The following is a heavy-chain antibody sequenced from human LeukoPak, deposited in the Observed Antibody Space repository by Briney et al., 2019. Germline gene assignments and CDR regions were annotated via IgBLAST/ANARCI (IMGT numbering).Heavy chain of an antibody. CDR3: TTAVASLIPPTDPDY. CDR1: GFTFSDAW. CDR2: IKSKTDGGTT. Sequence: PGGSLRLSCAASGFTFSDAWMSWVRQAPGKGLEWVGRIKSKTDGGTTEYAAPVKGRFTISRDDSKTTVFLQMNSLKTEDTAVYYCTTAVASLIPPTDPDYWGQGTLVTVSS. J-gene: IGHJ4*02. D-gene: IGHD3-16*01. V-gene: IGHV3-15*01.